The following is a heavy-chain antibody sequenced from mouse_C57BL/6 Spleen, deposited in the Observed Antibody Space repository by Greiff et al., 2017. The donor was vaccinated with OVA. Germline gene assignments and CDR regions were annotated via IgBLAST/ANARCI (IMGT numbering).Heavy chain of an antibody. CDR1: GFTFTDYY. CDR2: IRNKANGYTT. Sequence: DVKLVESGGGLVQPGGSLSLSCAASGFTFTDYYMSWVRQPPGKALEWLGFIRNKANGYTTEYSASVKGRFTIFRDNSQSILYLQMNALRAEDSATYYCARSQLRNYAMDYWGQGTSVTVSS. CDR3: ARSQLRNYAMDY. J-gene: IGHJ4*01. V-gene: IGHV7-3*01. D-gene: IGHD1-1*01.